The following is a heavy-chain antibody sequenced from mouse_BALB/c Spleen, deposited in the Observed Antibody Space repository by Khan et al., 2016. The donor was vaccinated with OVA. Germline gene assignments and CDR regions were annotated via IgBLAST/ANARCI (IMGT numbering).Heavy chain of an antibody. Sequence: EVQLQESGPGLVKPSQSLSLTCTVTGYSITSEYAWNWIQQFPGNELEWMGYINYSGNTRYNPSLKSRISITRDTSKNQFFLQLTSVTTEDTATYYCTRKDYYDYDPFPYRGQGTLVTVS. D-gene: IGHD2-4*01. CDR1: GYSITSEYA. V-gene: IGHV3-2*02. CDR2: INYSGNT. J-gene: IGHJ3*01. CDR3: TRKDYYDYDPFPY.